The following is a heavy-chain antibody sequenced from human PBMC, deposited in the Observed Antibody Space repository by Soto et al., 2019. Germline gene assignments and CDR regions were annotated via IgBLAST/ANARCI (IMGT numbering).Heavy chain of an antibody. V-gene: IGHV1-2*02. J-gene: IGHJ3*02. CDR3: ARVVVGGSDDAFDI. CDR1: GYTFTGYY. Sequence: ASVKGSCKASGYTFTGYYMHWVRQAPGQGLEWMGWINPNSGGTNYAQKFQGRVTMTRDTSISTAYMELSRLRSDDTAVYYCARVVVGGSDDAFDIWGQGTMVTGSS. CDR2: INPNSGGT. D-gene: IGHD2-15*01.